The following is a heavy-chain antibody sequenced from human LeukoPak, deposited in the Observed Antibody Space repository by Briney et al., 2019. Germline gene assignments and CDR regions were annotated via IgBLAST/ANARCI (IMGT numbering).Heavy chain of an antibody. D-gene: IGHD4-17*01. CDR2: ISYDGSNK. CDR3: AKGGVTTNPFDY. J-gene: IGHJ4*02. V-gene: IGHV3-30*18. CDR1: GFDFNTYN. Sequence: GKSLRLSCAASGFDFNTYNMHWIRQAPGKGLEWVAVISYDGSNKYYADSVKGRFTISRDNSKNTLYLQMNSLRAEDTAVYYCAKGGVTTNPFDYWGQGTLVTVSS.